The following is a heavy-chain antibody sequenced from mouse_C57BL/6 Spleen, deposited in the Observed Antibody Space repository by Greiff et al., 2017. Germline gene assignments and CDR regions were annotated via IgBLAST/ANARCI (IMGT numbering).Heavy chain of an antibody. CDR1: GYSFTGYY. CDR3: ARLGGYFDY. CDR2: INPSTGGT. Sequence: EVQLQQSGPELVKPGASVKISCKASGYSFTGYYMNWVKQSPEKSLEWIGEINPSTGGTTYNQKFKAKATLTVDKSSSTAYMQLKSLTSEDSAVYYCARLGGYFDYWGQGTTLTVSS. V-gene: IGHV1-42*01. J-gene: IGHJ2*01.